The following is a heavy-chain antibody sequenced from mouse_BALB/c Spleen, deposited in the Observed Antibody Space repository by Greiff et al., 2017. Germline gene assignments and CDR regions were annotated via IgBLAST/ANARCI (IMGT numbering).Heavy chain of an antibody. CDR2: IYTGNVNT. V-gene: IGHV1S56*01. CDR1: CYPFTSYY. CDR3: ARISYGDYAMDY. Sequence: QVQLQQSGPELVTPGASARISCKASCYPFTSYYIHRVQQASGQGLEWIGWIYTGNVNTKYNEKFKGKATLTADKSSSTAHMQLSRLNSEDSAVYVCARISYGDYAMDYWGQGTSVTVSS. D-gene: IGHD2-13*01. J-gene: IGHJ4*01.